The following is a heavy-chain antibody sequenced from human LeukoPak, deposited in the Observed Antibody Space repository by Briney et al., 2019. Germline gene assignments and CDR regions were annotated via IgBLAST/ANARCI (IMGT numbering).Heavy chain of an antibody. J-gene: IGHJ4*02. D-gene: IGHD6-13*01. CDR3: ARRNTRYSSSWDY. CDR2: ISSSGNTI. Sequence: GGSLRLSCAASGFTLSSYGVFWVRQAPGQGLEWVSYISSSGNTIYYADSVKGRFTISRDNAKDSLYLQMNSLRAEDTAVYYCARRNTRYSSSWDYWGQGTLVTVSS. CDR1: GFTLSSYG. V-gene: IGHV3-48*04.